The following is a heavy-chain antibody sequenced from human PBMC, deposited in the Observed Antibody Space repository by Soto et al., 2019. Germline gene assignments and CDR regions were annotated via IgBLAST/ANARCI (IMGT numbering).Heavy chain of an antibody. J-gene: IGHJ5*02. Sequence: SETLSLTCTVSCGSISSSSYYWGWIRQPPGKGLEWIGSIYYSGRTYYNPSLKSRVTISVDTSKNQFSLKLSSVTAADTAVYYCARHRGPMVRGVISNWFDPWGKGTLVTVSS. D-gene: IGHD3-10*01. CDR3: ARHRGPMVRGVISNWFDP. CDR2: IYYSGRT. V-gene: IGHV4-39*01. CDR1: CGSISSSSYY.